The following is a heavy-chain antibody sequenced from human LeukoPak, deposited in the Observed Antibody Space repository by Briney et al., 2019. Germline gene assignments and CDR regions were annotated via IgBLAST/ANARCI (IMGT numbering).Heavy chain of an antibody. J-gene: IGHJ3*02. CDR2: INQDGSEK. Sequence: GGSLRLSCVASGFTFVSHWMTWVRQAPGKGLEWVANINQDGSEKYYVDSVKGRFTISRDNGKNSLYLKMNSLRAEDTAVYYCARPVVAATTPDTFDIWGQGTMVTVSS. CDR1: GFTFVSHW. CDR3: ARPVVAATTPDTFDI. V-gene: IGHV3-7*01. D-gene: IGHD2-15*01.